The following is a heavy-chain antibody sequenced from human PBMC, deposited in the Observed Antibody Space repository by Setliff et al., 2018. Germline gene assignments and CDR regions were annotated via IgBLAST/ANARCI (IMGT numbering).Heavy chain of an antibody. CDR1: GGTFSSYG. D-gene: IGHD5-18*01. J-gene: IGHJ6*03. CDR3: AREGVDTRSSTDYRYYMDV. Sequence: SVKVSCKASGGTFSSYGISWVRQAPGQGLEWMGWMSPVYGIANYARKFQGRVTLTADTSTTTAYMELSSLRFEDTAVYYCAREGVDTRSSTDYRYYMDVWGKGTTVTVSS. CDR2: MSPVYGIA. V-gene: IGHV1-69*10.